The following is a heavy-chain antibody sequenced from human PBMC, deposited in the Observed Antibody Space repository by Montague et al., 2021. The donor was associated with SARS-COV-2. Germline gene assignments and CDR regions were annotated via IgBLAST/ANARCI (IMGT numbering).Heavy chain of an antibody. J-gene: IGHJ4*02. CDR3: ATPDY. Sequence: QSGAEVKKPGESLRISCKGSGYSFTTYWINWVRRMPGKGLEWMGKIDPSDSNTNYSPSFQGHVTISVDRSISTAYLQRRSLKASDTAMYYCATPDYWGQGTLVTVSS. CDR2: IDPSDSNT. V-gene: IGHV5-10-1*01. CDR1: GYSFTTYW.